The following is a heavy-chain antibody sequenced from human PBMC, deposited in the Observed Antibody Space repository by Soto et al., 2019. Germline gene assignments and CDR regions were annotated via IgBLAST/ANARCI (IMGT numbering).Heavy chain of an antibody. Sequence: LSLTCAVYGGSFSGYYWSWFRQPPGKGLEWMGGIKCIGSTNYNPSLKCRVTISVDTSNIHFYLKLSSVTAPDKAVYYCARGVPGSRGVGYYLLPYYYGMDVCVQGTTVTVSS. CDR3: ARGVPGSRGVGYYLLPYYYGMDV. V-gene: IGHV4-34*01. J-gene: IGHJ6*02. CDR2: IKCIGST. CDR1: GGSFSGYY. D-gene: IGHD3-22*01.